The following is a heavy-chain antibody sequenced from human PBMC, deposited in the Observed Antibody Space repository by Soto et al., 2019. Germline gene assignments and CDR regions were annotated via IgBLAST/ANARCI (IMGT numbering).Heavy chain of an antibody. Sequence: SVKVSCKASGFTFTSSAMQWVRQARGQRLEWKGWIVVGSGNTNYAQKFQERVTITRDMSTSTAYMELSSLRSEDTAVYYCAAGSSPVYYYYGMDVWGQGTTVTVS. CDR3: AAGSSPVYYYYGMDV. CDR2: IVVGSGNT. V-gene: IGHV1-58*02. J-gene: IGHJ6*02. CDR1: GFTFTSSA.